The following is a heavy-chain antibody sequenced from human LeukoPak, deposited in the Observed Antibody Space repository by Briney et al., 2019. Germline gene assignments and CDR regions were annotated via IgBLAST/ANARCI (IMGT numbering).Heavy chain of an antibody. CDR1: GGTFSSYA. D-gene: IGHD6-6*01. V-gene: IGHV1-69*13. J-gene: IGHJ4*02. CDR2: IIPIFGTA. CDR3: AGEEQLARFDY. Sequence: ASVKVSCKASGGTFSSYAISWVRQAPGQGLEWMGGIIPIFGTANYAQKFQGRVTITADESTSTAYMELSSLRSEDTAVYYCAGEEQLARFDYWGQGTLVTVSS.